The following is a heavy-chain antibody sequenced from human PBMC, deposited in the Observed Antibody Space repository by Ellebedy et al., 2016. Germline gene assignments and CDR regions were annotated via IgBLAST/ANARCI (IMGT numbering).Heavy chain of an antibody. CDR2: INPNSGGT. J-gene: IGHJ2*01. CDR1: GYTFTSYD. CDR3: ARDLNSSSWGNWYFDL. Sequence: ASVKVSCKASGYTFTSYDINWVRQATGQGLEWMGWINPNSGGTNYAQKFQGWVTMTRDTSISTAYMELSRLRSDDTAVYYCARDLNSSSWGNWYFDLWGRGTLVTVSS. V-gene: IGHV1-2*04. D-gene: IGHD6-13*01.